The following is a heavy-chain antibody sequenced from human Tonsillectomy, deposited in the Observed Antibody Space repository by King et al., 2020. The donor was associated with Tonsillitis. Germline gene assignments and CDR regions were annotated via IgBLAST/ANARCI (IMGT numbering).Heavy chain of an antibody. Sequence: VQLVESGGGLVKPGGSLRLSCAASRFTFSDYYMSWIRQAPGKGLEWLAYISSTGSTIYYAESVKGRFTISRDNSKNSLYLQMNSLRAEDTAVYYCASRLNRKYGYVRDTFDIWGQGTMVTVSS. CDR1: RFTFSDYY. J-gene: IGHJ3*02. CDR3: ASRLNRKYGYVRDTFDI. V-gene: IGHV3-11*01. D-gene: IGHD3-10*02. CDR2: ISSTGSTI.